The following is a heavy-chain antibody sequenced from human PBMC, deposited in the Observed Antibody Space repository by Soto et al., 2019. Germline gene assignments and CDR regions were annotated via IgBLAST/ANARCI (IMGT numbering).Heavy chain of an antibody. CDR1: GFTFSSYG. CDR2: IWYDGSNK. V-gene: IGHV3-33*01. Sequence: QVQLVESGGGVVQPGRSLRLSCAASGFTFSSYGMHWVRQAPGKGLEWVAVIWYDGSNKYYADSVKGRFTISRDNSKNTLYLQMNSLRAEDTAVYYCARDPAAAGTYLDYWGQGTLVTVSS. J-gene: IGHJ4*02. CDR3: ARDPAAAGTYLDY. D-gene: IGHD6-13*01.